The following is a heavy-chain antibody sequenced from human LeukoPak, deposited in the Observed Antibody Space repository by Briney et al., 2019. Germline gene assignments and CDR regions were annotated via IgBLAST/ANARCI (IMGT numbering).Heavy chain of an antibody. CDR2: INPDSGGT. Sequence: ASVKVSCKASGYTFTGYYMHWVRQAPGQGLEWMGWINPDSGGTNYAQKFQGRVTMTEDTSTDTAYMELSSLRSEDTAVYYCATGRRHPEAFDIWGQGTMVTVSS. CDR3: ATGRRHPEAFDI. CDR1: GYTFTGYY. J-gene: IGHJ3*02. V-gene: IGHV1-2*02.